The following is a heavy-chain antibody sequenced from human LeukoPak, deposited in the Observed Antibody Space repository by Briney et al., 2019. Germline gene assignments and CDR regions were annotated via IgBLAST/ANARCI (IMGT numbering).Heavy chain of an antibody. CDR2: TYPGDSNT. D-gene: IGHD2-15*01. CDR3: VRSPACSSGTCYPNWFDP. Sequence: GESLKTSCKGSGYSFTNNWIGWVRQMPGKGLEWMGITYPGDSNTRYSPSFQGQVTISADKSIGSAYLQWSSLKASDTAMYYCVRSPACSSGTCYPNWFDPWGQGTLVTVSS. J-gene: IGHJ5*02. CDR1: GYSFTNNW. V-gene: IGHV5-51*01.